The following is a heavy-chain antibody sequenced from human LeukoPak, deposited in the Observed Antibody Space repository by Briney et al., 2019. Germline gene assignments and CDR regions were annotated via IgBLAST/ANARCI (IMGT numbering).Heavy chain of an antibody. CDR1: GFTFSSYA. V-gene: IGHV3-64*01. Sequence: GGSLRLSCAASGFTFSSYAMHWVRQAPGKGLEYVSAISSNGGSTYYANSVKGRFTISRDNSKNTLYLQMGSLRAEDMAVYYCARGVSSWYYYDYYYYMDVWGKGTTVTISS. CDR2: ISSNGGST. J-gene: IGHJ6*03. CDR3: ARGVSSWYYYDYYYYMDV. D-gene: IGHD6-13*01.